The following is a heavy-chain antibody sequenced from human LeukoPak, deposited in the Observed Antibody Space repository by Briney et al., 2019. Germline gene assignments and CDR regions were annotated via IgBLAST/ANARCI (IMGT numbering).Heavy chain of an antibody. Sequence: GESLKISCKGSGYSFTSYWIGWVRQMPGKGLEWMGIIYPGDSDTRYSPSFQGQVTISADKSISTAYLQWSSLKASDTAMYYCARAVLGDEMVAARLVDYWGQGTLVTVSS. V-gene: IGHV5-51*01. D-gene: IGHD6-6*01. CDR3: ARAVLGDEMVAARLVDY. J-gene: IGHJ4*02. CDR1: GYSFTSYW. CDR2: IYPGDSDT.